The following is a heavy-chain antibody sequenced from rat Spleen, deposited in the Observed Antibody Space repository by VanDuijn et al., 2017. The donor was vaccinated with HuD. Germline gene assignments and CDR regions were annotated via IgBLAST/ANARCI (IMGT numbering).Heavy chain of an antibody. J-gene: IGHJ2*01. CDR2: IWGDGST. V-gene: IGHV2-32*01. CDR3: ASQYYYDGYYRDY. CDR1: GFTLTRYH. D-gene: IGHD1-12*03. Sequence: QVQLKESGPGLVQPSQTLSLTCTVSGFTLTRYHVHWVRQPPGKGLEWMGVIWGDGSTKYNSALKSRLSISRDTSKSQVYLKMNNLQTEDTAMYFCASQYYYDGYYRDYWGQGVMVTVSS.